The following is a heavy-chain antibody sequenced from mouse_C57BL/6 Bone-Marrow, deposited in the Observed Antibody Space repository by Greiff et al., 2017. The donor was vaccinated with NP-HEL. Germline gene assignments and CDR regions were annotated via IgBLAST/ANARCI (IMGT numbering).Heavy chain of an antibody. CDR2: ISDGGSST. CDR1: GFTFSSYA. V-gene: IGHV5-4*03. Sequence: EVKLMESGGGLVKPGGSLKLSCAASGFTFSSYAMSWVRQTPEKRLEWVATISDGGSSTYYPDNVKGRFTISRDNAKNNLYLQMSHLKSEDTAMYYCARGTTVVAHYYAMDYWGQGTSVTVSS. CDR3: ARGTTVVAHYYAMDY. J-gene: IGHJ4*01. D-gene: IGHD1-1*01.